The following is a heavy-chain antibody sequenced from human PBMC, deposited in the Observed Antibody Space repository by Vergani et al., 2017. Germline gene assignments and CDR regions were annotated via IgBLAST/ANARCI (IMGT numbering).Heavy chain of an antibody. V-gene: IGHV4-4*02. J-gene: IGHJ5*02. CDR2: IYHSGST. CDR3: ARVRGYSSSWYPFTA. CDR1: GGSISSSSW. Sequence: QVQLQESGPGLVKPSGTLSLTCAVSGGSISSSSWWSWVRQPPGKGLEWIGEIYHSGSTNYNPSLKSRVTISVDKSKNQFSLTLSSVTAADTAVYYCARVRGYSSSWYPFTAWGQGTLVTVSS. D-gene: IGHD6-13*01.